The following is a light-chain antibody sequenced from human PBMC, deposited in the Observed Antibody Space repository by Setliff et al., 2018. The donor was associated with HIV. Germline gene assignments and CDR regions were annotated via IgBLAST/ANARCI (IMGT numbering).Light chain of an antibody. CDR1: SSNIGAGYD. Sequence: QSVLTQPPSVSGAPGQRVTISYTGSSSNIGAGYDVHWYQQLPGTAPKLLIYGNVNRPSGVPDRFSGSKSGTSASLAITGLQADDEADYYCQSYDSSLSGSYVFGTGTKVTVL. CDR2: GNV. J-gene: IGLJ1*01. CDR3: QSYDSSLSGSYV. V-gene: IGLV1-40*01.